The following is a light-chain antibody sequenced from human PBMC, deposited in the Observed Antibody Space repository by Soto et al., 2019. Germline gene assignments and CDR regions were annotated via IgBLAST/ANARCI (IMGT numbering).Light chain of an antibody. CDR2: EDN. V-gene: IGLV6-57*04. Sequence: NFMLTQPHSVSESPGKTVTISCTRSSGSIASNYVQWYQQRPGRAPTTVIYEDNQRPSGVPDRFSGSIDSSSNPASLTISGLKTEDEADYYCQSYDSSIVVFGGGTKLTVL. CDR3: QSYDSSIVV. CDR1: SGSIASNY. J-gene: IGLJ2*01.